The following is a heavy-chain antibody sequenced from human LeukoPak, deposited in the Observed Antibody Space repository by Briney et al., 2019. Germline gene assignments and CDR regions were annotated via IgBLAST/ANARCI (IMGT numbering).Heavy chain of an antibody. J-gene: IGHJ4*02. CDR2: ISTTGSSI. V-gene: IGHV3-48*03. CDR3: ARVQRGIAVALDY. CDR1: GFTFSSYE. Sequence: GVSLRLSCAASGFTFSSYEMNWVRQAPGKGLEWVSYISTTGSSIYYADSVKGRFTISRDNVKNLLYLQMNSPRAEDTAVYYCARVQRGIAVALDYWGQGTLATVSS. D-gene: IGHD6-19*01.